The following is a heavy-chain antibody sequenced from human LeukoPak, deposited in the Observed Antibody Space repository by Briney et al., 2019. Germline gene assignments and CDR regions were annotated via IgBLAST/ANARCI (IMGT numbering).Heavy chain of an antibody. Sequence: PSETLSLTCTVSGGSMSSYYWSWIRQPPGKGLEWIGYIYYSGSTNYNPSLKSRVTISVDTSKNQFSLRLSSVTAADTAVYYCARGFRYAKYYDILTGPIWGQGTMVTVSS. CDR3: ARGFRYAKYYDILTGPI. CDR1: GGSMSSYY. CDR2: IYYSGST. D-gene: IGHD3-9*01. V-gene: IGHV4-59*01. J-gene: IGHJ3*02.